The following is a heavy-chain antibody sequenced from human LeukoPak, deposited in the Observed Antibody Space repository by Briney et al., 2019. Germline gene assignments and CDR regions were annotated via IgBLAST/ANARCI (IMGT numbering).Heavy chain of an antibody. Sequence: SETLSLTCTVSGGSIANTYWGWMRQAPGKGLEWIGYVHATGKTKYNPSLMSRVTMSVDNSKSQFSLKLNSVTASDTAVYYCARNLGWYAYDSWGQGVLVTVSS. CDR2: VHATGKT. D-gene: IGHD6-19*01. CDR3: ARNLGWYAYDS. CDR1: GGSIANTY. V-gene: IGHV4-59*12. J-gene: IGHJ4*02.